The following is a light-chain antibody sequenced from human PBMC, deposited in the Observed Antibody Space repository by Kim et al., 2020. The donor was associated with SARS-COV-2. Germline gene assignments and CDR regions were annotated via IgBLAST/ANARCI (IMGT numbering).Light chain of an antibody. Sequence: SSELTQDPAVSVALGQTVRITCQGDSLRSYYASWYQQKPGQAPILVIYGENNRPSGIPDRFSGSRSGNTASLTITGARAEDEADYFCQSADISGTSWIFGGGTQLTVL. CDR3: QSADISGTSWI. CDR1: SLRSYY. V-gene: IGLV3-19*01. CDR2: GEN. J-gene: IGLJ2*01.